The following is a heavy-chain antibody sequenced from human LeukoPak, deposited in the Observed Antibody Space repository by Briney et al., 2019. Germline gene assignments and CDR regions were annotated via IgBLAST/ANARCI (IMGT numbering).Heavy chain of an antibody. CDR1: GGSISSGGYY. D-gene: IGHD2-8*01. V-gene: IGHV4-31*03. CDR3: ARDNVSVLDV. J-gene: IGHJ6*02. CDR2: IYYSGST. Sequence: ASETLSLTCTVSGGSISSGGYYWSWIRQQPGKGLEWIGYIYYSGSTYYNPSLKSRVTISVDTSKNQFSLKLSSVTAADTAVYYCARDNVSVLDVWGQGTTVTVSS.